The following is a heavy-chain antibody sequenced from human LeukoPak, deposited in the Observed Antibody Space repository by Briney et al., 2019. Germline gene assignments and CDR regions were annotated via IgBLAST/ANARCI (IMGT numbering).Heavy chain of an antibody. J-gene: IGHJ3*01. CDR1: AFTVSSNY. CDR2: LYSGGTT. V-gene: IGHV3-66*01. CDR3: ARRYPYRRAWHPSAFDV. D-gene: IGHD2-15*01. Sequence: AGGSLRLSCAASAFTVSSNYMSWVRRAPGKGLEWVSILYSGGTTYYTDSVKGRFTISRDNSRNTLYLQMNSLRAEDTAVYYCARRYPYRRAWHPSAFDVWGRGTMVTASS.